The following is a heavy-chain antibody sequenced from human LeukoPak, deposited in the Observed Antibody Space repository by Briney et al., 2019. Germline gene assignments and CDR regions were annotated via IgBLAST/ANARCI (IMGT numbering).Heavy chain of an antibody. J-gene: IGHJ4*02. Sequence: GGSLRLSCAASGFTFSSYWMHWVRRAPGMGLVWVSRINNDGSTTSYADSVKGRFTVSRDNAKNTLSLQMNSLRAEDTAVYYCVRRYYDSSGHRFDYWGQGTLVTVSS. V-gene: IGHV3-74*01. CDR2: INNDGSTT. D-gene: IGHD3-22*01. CDR3: VRRYYDSSGHRFDY. CDR1: GFTFSSYW.